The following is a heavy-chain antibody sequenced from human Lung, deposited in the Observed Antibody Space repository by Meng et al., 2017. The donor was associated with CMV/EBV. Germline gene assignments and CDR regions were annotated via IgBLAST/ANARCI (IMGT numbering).Heavy chain of an antibody. CDR3: ARQYSSAYYSDY. CDR1: GGSLSGYY. J-gene: IGHJ4*02. V-gene: IGHV4-34*01. CDR2: IRHSGDTT. Sequence: SETLSLTCGIYGGSLSGYYWSWIRQTPGKGLEWIGEIRHSGDTTNYNPSLTSRVTISIDTSKKQFSLKLSAVTAADSAVYYCARQYSSAYYSDYWGQGTLVTVSS. D-gene: IGHD6-6*01.